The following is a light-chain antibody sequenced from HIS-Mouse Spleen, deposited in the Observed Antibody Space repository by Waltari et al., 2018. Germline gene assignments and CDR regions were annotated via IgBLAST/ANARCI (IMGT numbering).Light chain of an antibody. V-gene: IGKV2-30*02. CDR1: QSLVHSDGNTY. Sequence: DVVMTQSPHSLPVTLGQPASISCRSSQSLVHSDGNTYLNWFQQRPGQSPRRLIYKVSNRDSGVPDRFSGSGSGTDFTLKISRVEAEDVGVYYCMQGTHWPPTFGGGTKVEIK. CDR3: MQGTHWPPT. CDR2: KVS. J-gene: IGKJ4*01.